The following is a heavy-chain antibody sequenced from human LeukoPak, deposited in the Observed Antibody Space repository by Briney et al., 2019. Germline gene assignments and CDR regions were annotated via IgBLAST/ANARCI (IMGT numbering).Heavy chain of an antibody. V-gene: IGHV4-34*01. J-gene: IGHJ5*02. CDR2: IYHSGST. Sequence: SETLSLTCAVYGGSVSGNYWSWIRQPPRKGLEWIGEIYHSGSTNYNPSLKSRVTISVDTSKNQFSLKLSSVTAADTAVYYCARGRRGYSYGYLSNWFDPWGQGTLGTVSS. CDR1: GGSVSGNY. D-gene: IGHD5-18*01. CDR3: ARGRRGYSYGYLSNWFDP.